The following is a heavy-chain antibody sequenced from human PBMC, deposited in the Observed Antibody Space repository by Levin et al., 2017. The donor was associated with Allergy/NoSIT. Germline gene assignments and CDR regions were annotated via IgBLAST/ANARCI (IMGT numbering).Heavy chain of an antibody. J-gene: IGHJ4*02. CDR2: IIPIFGTA. Sequence: SVKVSCKASGGTFSSYAISWVRQAPGQGLEWMGGIIPIFGTANYAQKFQGRVTITADESTSTAYMELSSLRSEDTAVYYCAREEATERIQLWLGRTYFDYWGQGTLVTVSS. CDR1: GGTFSSYA. V-gene: IGHV1-69*13. D-gene: IGHD5-18*01. CDR3: AREEATERIQLWLGRTYFDY.